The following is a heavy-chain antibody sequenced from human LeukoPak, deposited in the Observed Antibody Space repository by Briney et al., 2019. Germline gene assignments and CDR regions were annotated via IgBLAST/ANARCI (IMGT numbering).Heavy chain of an antibody. Sequence: SQTLSLTCTVPGGSISSGDYYWSWIRQPPGKGLEWIGYIYYSGSTYYNPSLKSRVTISVDTSKNQFSLKLSSVTAADTAVYYCARGGYSGYQTTYYFDHWGQGTLVTVSS. D-gene: IGHD5-12*01. V-gene: IGHV4-30-4*01. J-gene: IGHJ4*02. CDR1: GGSISSGDYY. CDR2: IYYSGST. CDR3: ARGGYSGYQTTYYFDH.